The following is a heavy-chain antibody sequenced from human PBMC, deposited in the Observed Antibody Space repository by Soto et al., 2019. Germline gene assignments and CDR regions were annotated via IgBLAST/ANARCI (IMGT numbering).Heavy chain of an antibody. CDR1: GFTFSSYA. Sequence: QVQLVESGGGVVQPGRSLRLSCAASGFTFSSYAMHWVRQAPGKGLEWVAVISYDGSNKYYADSVKGRFTISRDNSKNTLYLQMNSLRAEDTAVYYCARARVVPAAFLGCDMDVWGQGTTVTVSS. J-gene: IGHJ6*02. D-gene: IGHD2-2*01. CDR3: ARARVVPAAFLGCDMDV. CDR2: ISYDGSNK. V-gene: IGHV3-30-3*01.